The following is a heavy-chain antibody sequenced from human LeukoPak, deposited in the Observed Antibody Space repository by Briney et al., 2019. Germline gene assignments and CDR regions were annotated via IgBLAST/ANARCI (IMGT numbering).Heavy chain of an antibody. D-gene: IGHD5-24*01. Sequence: GGSLRLSCVASGFTFRTYWMHWVRQAPGKGLVWVSRINSDGSSTIYADSVKGRFTISRDNAKNTLFLQMNSLRAEDTAVYYCARRGDDYNRGLDYWGQGTLVTVSS. J-gene: IGHJ4*02. CDR2: INSDGSST. CDR1: GFTFRTYW. CDR3: ARRGDDYNRGLDY. V-gene: IGHV3-74*01.